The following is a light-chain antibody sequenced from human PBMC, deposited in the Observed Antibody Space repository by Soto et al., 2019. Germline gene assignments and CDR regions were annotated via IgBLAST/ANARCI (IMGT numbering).Light chain of an antibody. V-gene: IGKV3-15*01. CDR3: QQYNNWPPAT. CDR2: GAS. CDR1: HGVSSN. J-gene: IGKJ5*01. Sequence: ERVMTQSPATLSVSPWERATLSCSASHGVSSNLAWYQQKPGQAPRLFIYGASTRATAIPPRFSGSGSGTEFTLTISSLQSEDFAVYYCQQYNNWPPATFGQGTRLEIK.